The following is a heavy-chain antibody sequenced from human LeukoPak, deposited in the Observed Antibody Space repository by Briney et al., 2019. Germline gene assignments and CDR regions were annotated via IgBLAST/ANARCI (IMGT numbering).Heavy chain of an antibody. CDR1: GGSFSGYY. CDR2: INHSGST. J-gene: IGHJ4*02. D-gene: IGHD3-3*01. V-gene: IGHV4-34*01. CDR3: ARDLGGHDFWSGYYTGEYYFDY. Sequence: SETLSLTCAVYGGSFSGYYWSWIRQPPGKGLEWIGEINHSGSTNYNPSLKSRVTMSVDTSKNQFSLKLSSVTAADTAVYYCARDLGGHDFWSGYYTGEYYFDYWGQGTLVTVSS.